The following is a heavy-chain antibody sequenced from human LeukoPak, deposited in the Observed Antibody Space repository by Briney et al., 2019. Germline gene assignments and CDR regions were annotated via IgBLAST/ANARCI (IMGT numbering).Heavy chain of an antibody. V-gene: IGHV3-23*01. CDR3: AKVRDPVWYGYFDY. J-gene: IGHJ4*02. CDR2: ISGSGGST. Sequence: PGGSLRLSCAASGFTFSNYAMNWVRQAPGKGLEWVSAISGSGGSTYYADSVKGRFTISRDISKNTLYLQMNSLRAEDTAVYYCAKVRDPVWYGYFDYWGQGTLVTVSS. CDR1: GFTFSNYA. D-gene: IGHD3-10*01.